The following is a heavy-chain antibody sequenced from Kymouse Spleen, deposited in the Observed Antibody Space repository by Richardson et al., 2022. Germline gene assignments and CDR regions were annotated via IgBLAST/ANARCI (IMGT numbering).Heavy chain of an antibody. D-gene: IGHD1-26*01. Sequence: EVQLVESGGGLVQPGGSLKLSCAASGFTFSGSAMHWVRQASGKGLEWVGRIRSKANSYATAYAASVKGRFTISRDDSKNTAYLQMNSLKTEDTAVYYCTRLRDRGELLNWFDPWGQGTLVTVSS. CDR1: GFTFSGSA. J-gene: IGHJ5*02. CDR2: IRSKANSYAT. CDR3: TRLRDRGELLNWFDP. V-gene: IGHV3-73*02.